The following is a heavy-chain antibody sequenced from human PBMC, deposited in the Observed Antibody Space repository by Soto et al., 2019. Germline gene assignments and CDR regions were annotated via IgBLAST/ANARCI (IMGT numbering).Heavy chain of an antibody. J-gene: IGHJ6*02. CDR1: GYTFTSYG. Sequence: QVQLVQSGGEVRKPGSSVTVSCKASGYTFTSYGISWVRQAPGKGLEWMGWISGYNGKTNYAQKVQDRVTITTDTSKSTVYLALRSLRFDDTAVYYCAREGAVPYYYDGMDVWGQGTTVTVSS. D-gene: IGHD2-2*01. CDR3: AREGAVPYYYDGMDV. V-gene: IGHV1-18*01. CDR2: ISGYNGKT.